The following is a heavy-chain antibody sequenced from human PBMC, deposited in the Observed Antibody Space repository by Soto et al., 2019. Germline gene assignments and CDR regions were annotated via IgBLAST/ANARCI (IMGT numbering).Heavy chain of an antibody. CDR3: ASLYYDSIGYYYDYAFDI. V-gene: IGHV5-51*01. CDR1: GYSFTSYW. CDR2: IYPGDSDT. D-gene: IGHD3-22*01. Sequence: PGESLKISCKGSGYSFTSYWIGCVRQMPGKGLEWMGIIYPGDSDTRYSPSFQGQVTISADKSISTAYLQWSSLKASDTAMYYCASLYYDSIGYYYDYAFDIWGQGTMVTVSS. J-gene: IGHJ3*02.